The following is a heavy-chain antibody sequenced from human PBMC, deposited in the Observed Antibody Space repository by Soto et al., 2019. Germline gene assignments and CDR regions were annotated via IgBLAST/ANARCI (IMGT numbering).Heavy chain of an antibody. CDR1: GFSLSTSGVG. Sequence: QITLKESGPTLVKPTQTLTLTCTFSGFSLSTSGVGVGWIRQPPGKALEWLALIYWDDDKRYSPSLKSRLTITKDTSKNKVVLTMTNMDPVDTATYYCAHHNYYDSSGYYNHDAFDIWGQGTMVTVSS. V-gene: IGHV2-5*02. J-gene: IGHJ3*02. CDR3: AHHNYYDSSGYYNHDAFDI. D-gene: IGHD3-22*01. CDR2: IYWDDDK.